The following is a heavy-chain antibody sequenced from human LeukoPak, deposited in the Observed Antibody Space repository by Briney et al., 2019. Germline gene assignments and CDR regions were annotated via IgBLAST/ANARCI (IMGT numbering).Heavy chain of an antibody. CDR1: GFTFSSYG. CDR3: AKDSGYFGSGSYSGFDY. D-gene: IGHD3-10*01. J-gene: IGHJ4*02. V-gene: IGHV3-30*18. Sequence: PGGSLGLSCAASGFTFSSYGTHWVRQAPGKGLEWVAVISYDGSNKYYADSVKGRFTISRDNSKNTLYVQMNSLRAEDTAVYYCAKDSGYFGSGSYSGFDYWGQGTLVTVSS. CDR2: ISYDGSNK.